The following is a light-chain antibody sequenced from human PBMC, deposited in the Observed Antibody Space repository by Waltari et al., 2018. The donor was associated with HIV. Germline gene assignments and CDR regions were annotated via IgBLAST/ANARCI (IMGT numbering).Light chain of an antibody. Sequence: EIVMTQSPATLSVSPGERATLSCRASQSVSINLAWYQHKPGQAPRLLIYGASTRATGIPARFSGSGSGTEFTLTISSLQAEDFAVYYCQHYNNWPPWTFGQGTKVEIK. CDR2: GAS. CDR3: QHYNNWPPWT. CDR1: QSVSIN. J-gene: IGKJ1*01. V-gene: IGKV3-15*01.